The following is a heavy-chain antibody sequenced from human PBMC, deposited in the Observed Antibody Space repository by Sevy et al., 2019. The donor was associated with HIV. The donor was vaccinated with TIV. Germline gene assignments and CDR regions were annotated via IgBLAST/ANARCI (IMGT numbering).Heavy chain of an antibody. J-gene: IGHJ6*03. V-gene: IGHV3-23*01. CDR3: AKCGLGELRLYYYYMDV. CDR1: GFTFSSYA. Sequence: GGSLRLSCAASGFTFSSYAMSWVRQAPGKGLEWVSAISGSGGSTYYADSVKGRFTISRDNSKYTLYLQMNSLRAEDTAVYYCAKCGLGELRLYYYYMDVWGKGTTVTVSS. CDR2: ISGSGGST. D-gene: IGHD1-26*01.